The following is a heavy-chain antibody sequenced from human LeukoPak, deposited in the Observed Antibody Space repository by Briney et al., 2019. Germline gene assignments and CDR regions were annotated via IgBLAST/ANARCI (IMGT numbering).Heavy chain of an antibody. CDR2: IYPGDSDT. CDR3: ATQQVTIFGVVRPVRGAFDI. CDR1: GYSFTSYW. Sequence: GESLKFSCKGSGYSFTSYWIGWVRQMPGKGLEWMGIIYPGDSDTRYSPSFQGQVTISADKSISTAYLQWSSLKASDTAMYYCATQQVTIFGVVRPVRGAFDIWGQGTMVTVSS. V-gene: IGHV5-51*01. J-gene: IGHJ3*02. D-gene: IGHD3-3*01.